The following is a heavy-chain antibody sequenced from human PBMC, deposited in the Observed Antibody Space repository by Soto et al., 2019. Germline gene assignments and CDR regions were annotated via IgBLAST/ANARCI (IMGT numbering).Heavy chain of an antibody. J-gene: IGHJ6*02. D-gene: IGHD6-19*01. Sequence: GESLKISCKGSGYSFTSYWISWVRQMPGKGLEWVGRIDPSDSYTNYSPSFQGHVTISADKSISTAYLQWSSLKASDTAMYYCARRRRQWLADYYYYYGMDVWGQGTTVTVSS. V-gene: IGHV5-10-1*01. CDR3: ARRRRQWLADYYYYYGMDV. CDR1: GYSFTSYW. CDR2: IDPSDSYT.